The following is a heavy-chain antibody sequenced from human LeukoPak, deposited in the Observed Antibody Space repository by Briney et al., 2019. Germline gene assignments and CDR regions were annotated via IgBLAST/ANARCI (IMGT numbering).Heavy chain of an antibody. Sequence: ASVKVSCKASGYTFTNYDINWVRQATGQGLEWMGWMGSNSGDTGYAQQFQGRVTMTRDTFISTAYMELNNVRSEDTAVYYCAEGMDVWGQGTTVTVSS. CDR1: GYTFTNYD. CDR3: AEGMDV. CDR2: MGSNSGDT. V-gene: IGHV1-8*02. J-gene: IGHJ6*02.